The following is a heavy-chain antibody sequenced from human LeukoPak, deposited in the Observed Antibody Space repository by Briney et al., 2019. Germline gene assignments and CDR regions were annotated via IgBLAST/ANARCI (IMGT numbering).Heavy chain of an antibody. CDR3: AKGQSSGWYVDYFDY. CDR2: ISGSGGST. J-gene: IGHJ4*02. D-gene: IGHD6-19*01. CDR1: GFTFSSYA. V-gene: IGHV3-23*01. Sequence: PGGSLRLSCAASGFTFSSYAMSWVRQAPGKGLEWVSAISGSGGSTYYADSVKGRFTISRDNSKNTLYLQMNSPRAEDTAVYYCAKGQSSGWYVDYFDYWGQGTLVTVSS.